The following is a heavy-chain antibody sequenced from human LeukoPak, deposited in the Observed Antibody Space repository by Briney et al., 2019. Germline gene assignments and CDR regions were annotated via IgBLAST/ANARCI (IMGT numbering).Heavy chain of an antibody. V-gene: IGHV1-18*01. D-gene: IGHD4-17*01. Sequence: ASVKVSCKASGYTFTSYGISWVRQAPGQGLEWMGWISAYNGNTNYAQKLQGRVTMTPDTSTSTAYMELRSLRSDDTAVYYCARGATDDGRYYYYGMDVWGQGTTVTVSS. CDR2: ISAYNGNT. CDR3: ARGATDDGRYYYYGMDV. J-gene: IGHJ6*02. CDR1: GYTFTSYG.